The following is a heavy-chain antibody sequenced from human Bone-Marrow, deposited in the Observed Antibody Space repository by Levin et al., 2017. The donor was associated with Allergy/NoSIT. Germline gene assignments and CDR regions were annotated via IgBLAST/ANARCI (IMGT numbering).Heavy chain of an antibody. J-gene: IGHJ4*02. V-gene: IGHV3-48*03. D-gene: IGHD2-2*03. CDR3: ARLYGFSGVHY. Sequence: GGSLRLSCVGSGFTFSSFEMNWVRQAPGKGLEWISYISSTGSSIHYADSVKGRVIISRDNAKNSVFLQMTSLRAEDTGVYYCARLYGFSGVHYWGQGTLVTVSS. CDR2: ISSTGSSI. CDR1: GFTFSSFE.